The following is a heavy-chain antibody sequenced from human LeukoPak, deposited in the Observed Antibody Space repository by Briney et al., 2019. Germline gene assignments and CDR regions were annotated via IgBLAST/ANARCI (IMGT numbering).Heavy chain of an antibody. Sequence: GGSLRLCCTASGFTFGDYAMSWFRQAPGKGLEWVGFIRSKAYGGTTEYAASVKGRFTISRDDSKSIAYLQMNSLKTEDTAVYYCTRSTVTPSNFDYWGQGTLVTVSS. CDR2: IRSKAYGGTT. CDR1: GFTFGDYA. D-gene: IGHD4-17*01. CDR3: TRSTVTPSNFDY. J-gene: IGHJ4*02. V-gene: IGHV3-49*03.